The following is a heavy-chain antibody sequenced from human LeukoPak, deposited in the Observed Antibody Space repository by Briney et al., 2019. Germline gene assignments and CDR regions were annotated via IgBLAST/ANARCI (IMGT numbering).Heavy chain of an antibody. Sequence: SETLSLTCTVSGGSISSTTYYWGWIRQPPGKGLEWIGSIYFSGSTYYNPTLKSRVTISVDTSKNQFSLKLSSVTDADTAVYYCARDGMWFGEFRFDYWGQGTLVTVSS. D-gene: IGHD3-10*01. CDR1: GGSISSTTYY. CDR3: ARDGMWFGEFRFDY. V-gene: IGHV4-39*07. CDR2: IYFSGST. J-gene: IGHJ4*02.